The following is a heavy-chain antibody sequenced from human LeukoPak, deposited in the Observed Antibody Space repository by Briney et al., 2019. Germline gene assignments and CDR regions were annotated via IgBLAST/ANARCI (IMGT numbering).Heavy chain of an antibody. V-gene: IGHV4-39*01. CDR3: ASSPYSSSSFDY. CDR1: GGSISSSSYY. D-gene: IGHD6-13*01. Sequence: SETLSLTCTVSGGSISSSSYYWGWTRQPPGKGLEWIGSIYYSGSTYYNPSLKSRVTISVDTPKNQFSLKLSTVTAADTAVYYCASSPYSSSSFDYWGQGTLVTVSS. CDR2: IYYSGST. J-gene: IGHJ4*02.